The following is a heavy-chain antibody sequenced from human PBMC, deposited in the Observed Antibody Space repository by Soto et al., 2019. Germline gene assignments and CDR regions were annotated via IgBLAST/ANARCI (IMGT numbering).Heavy chain of an antibody. D-gene: IGHD2-2*01. V-gene: IGHV1-69*01. CDR1: GGTFDAYT. J-gene: IGHJ6*02. Sequence: QVQLVQSGAEVRKPGSSVRVSCKASGGTFDAYTITWVRQAPGQGLEWMGGIIPLFGTANYAQKFQGRFTITADEPTPTAHIALSSLRSEDTAVHFCARVRTQATAVWGQGTTVTISS. CDR3: ARVRTQATAV. CDR2: IIPLFGTA.